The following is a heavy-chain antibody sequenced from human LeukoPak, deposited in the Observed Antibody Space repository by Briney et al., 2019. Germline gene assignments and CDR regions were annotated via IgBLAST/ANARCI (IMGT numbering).Heavy chain of an antibody. J-gene: IGHJ6*03. Sequence: ASVKVSCKASGYTFTSYDINWVRQATGQGLEWMGWMNPNSGNTGYAQKFQGRVTMTRNTSISTAYMELSSLRSEDTAVYYCARVMSGGKWELLLGYYYYMDVWGKGTTVTISS. CDR2: MNPNSGNT. CDR1: GYTFTSYD. D-gene: IGHD1-26*01. CDR3: ARVMSGGKWELLLGYYYYMDV. V-gene: IGHV1-8*01.